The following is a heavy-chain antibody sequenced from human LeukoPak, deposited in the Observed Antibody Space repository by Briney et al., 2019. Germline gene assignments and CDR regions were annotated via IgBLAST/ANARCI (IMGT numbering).Heavy chain of an antibody. CDR2: LYYSGST. Sequence: YPSETLSLTCSVSGGSISSSSYYWGWIRQPPGKGLEWIGSLYYSGSTYYNPSLKSRVTISVDTSKNQFFLRLSSVTAADTAVYYCARHWRRSAFDVWGQGTMVTVSS. J-gene: IGHJ3*01. V-gene: IGHV4-39*01. CDR1: GGSISSSSYY. CDR3: ARHWRRSAFDV.